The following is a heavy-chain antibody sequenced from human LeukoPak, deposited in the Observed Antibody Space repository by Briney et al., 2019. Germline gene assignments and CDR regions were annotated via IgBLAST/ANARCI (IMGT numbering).Heavy chain of an antibody. CDR1: LFTLRSNY. V-gene: IGHV3-66*01. Sequence: GGSPRLSCAASLFTLRSNYVRWVRDALGEGRGWVSVIYSGGSTYYADSVKGRFTISRDSSKNTLYLQMNSLRAEDTAVYYCARESPLGIDYWGQGTLVTVSS. J-gene: IGHJ4*02. CDR2: IYSGGST. CDR3: ARESPLGIDY. D-gene: IGHD1-26*01.